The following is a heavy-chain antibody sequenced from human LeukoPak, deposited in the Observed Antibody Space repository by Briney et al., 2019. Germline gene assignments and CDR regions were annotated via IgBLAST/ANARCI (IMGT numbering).Heavy chain of an antibody. J-gene: IGHJ4*02. CDR2: INTNTGDQ. CDR3: AKTPYRSYFAY. Sequence: ASVKVSCKVSGYTFTTYAINWVRQAPGQGLEWMGWINTNTGDQTYAPDFTGGFVFSLDTSVSTAYLEISSLEAEDTAVYYCAKTPYRSYFAYWGQGTLVTVSS. D-gene: IGHD4-11*01. CDR1: GYTFTTYA. V-gene: IGHV7-4-1*02.